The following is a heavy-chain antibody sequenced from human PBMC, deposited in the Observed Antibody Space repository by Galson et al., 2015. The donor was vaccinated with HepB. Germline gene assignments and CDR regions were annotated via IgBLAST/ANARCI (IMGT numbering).Heavy chain of an antibody. CDR1: FIVRTSY. Sequence: FIVRTSYMSWVRQAPGKGLQWVSTIYSGGHGYYTDSVKGRFSISRDTNKNTIYLQMNNLGADDTAVYYCASPFCIDSNCYPLWHWGQGTLVTVSS. CDR2: IYSGGHG. CDR3: ASPFCIDSNCYPLWH. J-gene: IGHJ4*02. D-gene: IGHD2-21*01. V-gene: IGHV3-53*01.